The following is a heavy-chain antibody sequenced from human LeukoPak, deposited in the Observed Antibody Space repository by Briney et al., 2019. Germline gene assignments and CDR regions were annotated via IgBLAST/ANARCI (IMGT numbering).Heavy chain of an antibody. CDR2: IYYSGST. J-gene: IGHJ3*02. Sequence: SETLSLTCTVSGGSISSGSYYWSWIRQPPGKGLEWIGYIYYSGSTNYNPSLKSRVTISVDTSKNQFSLKLSSVTAADTAVYYCARVHGGKRAFDIWGQGTMVTVSS. V-gene: IGHV4-61*01. CDR1: GGSISSGSYY. D-gene: IGHD4-23*01. CDR3: ARVHGGKRAFDI.